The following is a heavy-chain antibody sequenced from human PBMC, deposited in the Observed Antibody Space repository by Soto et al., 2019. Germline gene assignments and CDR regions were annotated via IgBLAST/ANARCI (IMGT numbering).Heavy chain of an antibody. CDR3: ARYISGSLDY. Sequence: SETLSLTCTVSGGSISSDYWNWIRQPPGKGLEWIGYIHSGSTTYSASLRSRVTISVDTSKNQFSLKLSSVTAADTAVYFCARYISGSLDYWGQGTLVTVSS. CDR2: IHSGST. D-gene: IGHD1-26*01. V-gene: IGHV4-59*08. J-gene: IGHJ4*02. CDR1: GGSISSDY.